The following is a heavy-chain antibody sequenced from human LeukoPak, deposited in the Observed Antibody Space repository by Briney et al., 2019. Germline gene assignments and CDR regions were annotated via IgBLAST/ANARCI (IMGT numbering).Heavy chain of an antibody. CDR3: AREHSGGGNYYDSSGYYRSFDY. Sequence: PGGSLRLSCAASGXTFSSYAMSWVRQAPGKGLEWVSYISSSRSYIYYADSVKGRFTISRDNAKDSLYLQMSSLRVEDTAVYYCAREHSGGGNYYDSSGYYRSFDYWGQGTLVTVSS. J-gene: IGHJ4*02. CDR1: GXTFSSYA. V-gene: IGHV3-21*01. D-gene: IGHD3-22*01. CDR2: ISSSRSYI.